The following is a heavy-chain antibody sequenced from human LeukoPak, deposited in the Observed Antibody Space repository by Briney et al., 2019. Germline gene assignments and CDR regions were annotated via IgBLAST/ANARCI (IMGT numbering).Heavy chain of an antibody. CDR1: GYIYTCHY. CDR2: NNSCSSFT. D-gene: IGHD3/OR15-3a*01. J-gene: IGHJ4*02. Sequence: ASVNVSCQASGYIYTCHYLHGLRQPPGRGLAWMACNNSCSSFTDFAQRLRERVILTRDTSISKAYMELSRVTSDDTAIYYCASVDSGTAYLRYDYWGQGTLVTVSS. V-gene: IGHV1-2*02. CDR3: ASVDSGTAYLRYDY.